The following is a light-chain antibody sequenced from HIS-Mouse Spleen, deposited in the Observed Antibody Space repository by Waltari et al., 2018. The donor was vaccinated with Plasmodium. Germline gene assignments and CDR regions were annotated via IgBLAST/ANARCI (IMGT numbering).Light chain of an antibody. J-gene: IGKJ3*01. CDR2: GAS. V-gene: IGKV3-15*01. CDR3: QQYNNWSFT. Sequence: EIVMTQSPATLSVSPGERATLSCRSRQSVSRKLDWYQQKPGQAPRPLIYGASTRATGIPARFSGSGSGTEFNLTISSLQSEDFAVYYCQQYNNWSFTFGPGTKVDIK. CDR1: QSVSRK.